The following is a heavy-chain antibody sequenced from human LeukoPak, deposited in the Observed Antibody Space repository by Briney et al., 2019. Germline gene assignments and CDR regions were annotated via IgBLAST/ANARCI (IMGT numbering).Heavy chain of an antibody. Sequence: GGFLRLSCTASEFTFSSYWMSWVRQAPGKGLEWVANIKYDGTEKYYVDSVKGRLTISRDNAKNSLYLQMNSLRAEDTAVYYCAREPVRRRWFDSWGQGTLVTVSS. J-gene: IGHJ5*01. D-gene: IGHD3-10*01. CDR1: EFTFSSYW. CDR2: IKYDGTEK. V-gene: IGHV3-7*03. CDR3: AREPVRRRWFDS.